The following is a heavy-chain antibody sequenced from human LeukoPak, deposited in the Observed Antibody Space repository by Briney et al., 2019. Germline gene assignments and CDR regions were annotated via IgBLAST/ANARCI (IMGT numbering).Heavy chain of an antibody. CDR1: GLTFSSYA. CDR2: ISGSGSGGST. D-gene: IGHD4-17*01. CDR3: ARERATVTTGPPDY. V-gene: IGHV3-23*01. J-gene: IGHJ4*02. Sequence: PGGSLRLSCAASGLTFSSYAMSWVRQAPGKGLEWVSAISGSGSGGSTYYGDSVKGRFTISRDNSKNTLYLQMNSLRAEDTAVYYCARERATVTTGPPDYWGQGTLVTVSS.